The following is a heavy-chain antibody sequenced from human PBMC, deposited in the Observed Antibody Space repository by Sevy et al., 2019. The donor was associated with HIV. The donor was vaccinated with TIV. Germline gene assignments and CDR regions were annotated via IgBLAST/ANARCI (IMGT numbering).Heavy chain of an antibody. Sequence: SGPTLVKPTQTLTLTCTFSGFSLSTRGVRVSWIRQPPGEALEWLALIYWDDDKRYSPSLQSRLTITKDTSKNQVFLTMPNMDPVDTATYFCAHSNNGGVSAGLRNYFYDYWGQGTLVTVSS. CDR3: AHSNNGGVSAGLRNYFYDY. J-gene: IGHJ4*02. D-gene: IGHD6-19*01. CDR1: GFSLSTRGVR. V-gene: IGHV2-5*08. CDR2: IYWDDDK.